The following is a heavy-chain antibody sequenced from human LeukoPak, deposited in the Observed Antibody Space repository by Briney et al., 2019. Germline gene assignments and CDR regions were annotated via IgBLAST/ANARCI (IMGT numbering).Heavy chain of an antibody. D-gene: IGHD6-19*01. CDR3: ANGVAVAGTPPFDY. Sequence: GGSLRLSCAASGFTFSSYAMHWVRQAPGKGLEWVAGITYDGSNKYSADSVKGRFTIPRDNSKNTLYLQMNSLRAEGTALYYCANGVAVAGTPPFDYWGQGTLVTVSS. J-gene: IGHJ4*02. CDR2: ITYDGSNK. CDR1: GFTFSSYA. V-gene: IGHV3-30*18.